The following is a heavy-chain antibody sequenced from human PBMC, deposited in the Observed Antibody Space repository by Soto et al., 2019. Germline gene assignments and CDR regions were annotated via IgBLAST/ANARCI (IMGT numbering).Heavy chain of an antibody. J-gene: IGHJ5*01. CDR3: ARGSQIAAAGTSKNWGEP. D-gene: IGHD6-25*01. Sequence: ASVKVSCKASANSFSTYGLSWVRQAPGQGLEWMGGIIPIFGTANYAQKFQGRVTITADASTSTAYMELSSLRSEDTAVYYCARGSQIAAAGTSKNWGEPWGQGTLGNGSS. V-gene: IGHV1-69*13. CDR1: ANSFSTYG. CDR2: IIPIFGTA.